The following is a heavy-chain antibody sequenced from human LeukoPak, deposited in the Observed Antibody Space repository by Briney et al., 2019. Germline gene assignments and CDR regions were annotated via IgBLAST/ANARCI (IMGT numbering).Heavy chain of an antibody. CDR2: IIDSGNSI. CDR1: GFTFSSCA. V-gene: IGHV3-23*01. J-gene: IGHJ4*02. D-gene: IGHD6-13*01. Sequence: PGGSLRLSRAASGFTFSSCAMSWVRQAPGRGLEWVSTIIDSGNSIYYADSVEGRFTISRDNSKDTLYLQMDSLRAGDTAVYYCAKETVGIPAAASWGQGTLVTVSS. CDR3: AKETVGIPAAAS.